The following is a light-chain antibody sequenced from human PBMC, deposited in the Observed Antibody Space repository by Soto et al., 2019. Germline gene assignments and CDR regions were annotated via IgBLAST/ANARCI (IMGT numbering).Light chain of an antibody. CDR2: DVS. CDR3: SSYTNSHTVV. CDR1: SSDVGRYNY. V-gene: IGLV2-14*01. J-gene: IGLJ2*01. Sequence: QSALTQPASVSGSPGQSITISCIGTSSDVGRYNYVSWYRQHPAKAPKLMIYDVSFRPSGVSDRFSGSKSGNTASLTISGLQAEDEADYYCSSYTNSHTVVFGGGTQLTVL.